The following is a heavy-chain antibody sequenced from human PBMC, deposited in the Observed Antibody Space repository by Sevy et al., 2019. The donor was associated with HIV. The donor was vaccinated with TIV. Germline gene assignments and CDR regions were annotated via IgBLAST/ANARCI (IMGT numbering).Heavy chain of an antibody. V-gene: IGHV4-59*01. CDR3: ARVGFNWNDVDY. D-gene: IGHD1-20*01. CDR1: GGSMNIYY. Sequence: SETLSLTCSVSGGSMNIYYWSWIRQPPGKGLEWIGFIYYSGSTNYNPSLKSRVTLSVDTSKNQFSLKLSSVTAADTAVYYCARVGFNWNDVDYWGQGTLVTVSS. CDR2: IYYSGST. J-gene: IGHJ4*02.